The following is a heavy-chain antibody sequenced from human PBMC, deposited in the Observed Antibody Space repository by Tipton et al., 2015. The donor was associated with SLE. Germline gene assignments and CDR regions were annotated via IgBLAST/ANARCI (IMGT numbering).Heavy chain of an antibody. CDR1: DGSIRDYY. Sequence: GLVKPSETLSLTCTVSDGSIRDYYWTWIRQPAGEGLEWIGRIYTSGSTNYNPSLKSRVAMSVDTSKNQFSLKLRSVTAADTAVYYCATQHYDILTGYSHWYFDLWGRGTLVTVSS. V-gene: IGHV4-4*07. CDR2: IYTSGST. D-gene: IGHD3-9*01. CDR3: ATQHYDILTGYSHWYFDL. J-gene: IGHJ2*01.